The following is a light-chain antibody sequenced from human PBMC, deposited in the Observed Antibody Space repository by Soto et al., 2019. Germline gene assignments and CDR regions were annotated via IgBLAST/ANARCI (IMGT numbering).Light chain of an antibody. Sequence: QSALTQPASVSGSPGQSITISCIGTSSDVGGYNYVSWYQQHPGKAPKFLIYDVTNRPSGVSNRFSGSKSGNTASLTISGRQAEDEAEYYCSSYTRSSTLVFGGGTKLTVL. CDR2: DVT. J-gene: IGLJ2*01. CDR3: SSYTRSSTLV. CDR1: SSDVGGYNY. V-gene: IGLV2-14*01.